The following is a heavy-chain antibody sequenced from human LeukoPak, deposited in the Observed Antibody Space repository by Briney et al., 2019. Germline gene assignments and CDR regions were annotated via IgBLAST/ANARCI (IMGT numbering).Heavy chain of an antibody. D-gene: IGHD3-10*01. CDR3: AKDVILLWFGEFDAFDI. CDR2: ISGSGGST. V-gene: IGHV3-23*01. Sequence: GGSLRLSCAASGFTFSSYAMSWVRQAPGKGLEWVSAISGSGGSTYYADSVKGRFTISRDNSKNTLYLQMNSLRAEDTAVYYCAKDVILLWFGEFDAFDIWGQGTMVTVSS. J-gene: IGHJ3*02. CDR1: GFTFSSYA.